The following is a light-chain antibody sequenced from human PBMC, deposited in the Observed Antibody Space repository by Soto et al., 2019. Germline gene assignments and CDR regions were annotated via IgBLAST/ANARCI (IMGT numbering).Light chain of an antibody. V-gene: IGLV2-8*01. J-gene: IGLJ1*01. Sequence: QSALTQPPSASGSPGQSVTISCTGTSSDFGGYNYVSWYQQHPGKAPKLMIYEVSKRPSGVPDRFSGSKSGNTASLTVSGLQAEDEADYYCSSYADSSNFRVFGTGTKVTVL. CDR3: SSYADSSNFRV. CDR2: EVS. CDR1: SSDFGGYNY.